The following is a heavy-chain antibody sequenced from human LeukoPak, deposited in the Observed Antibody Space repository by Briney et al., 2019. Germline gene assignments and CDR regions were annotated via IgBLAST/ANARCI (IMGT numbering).Heavy chain of an antibody. J-gene: IGHJ4*02. D-gene: IGHD3-10*01. CDR3: ARASSITTVRGHPRLFY. CDR2: INPNSGGT. Sequence: ASVKVSCKASGYTFTGYYMHWVRQAPGQGLEWMGWINPNSGGTNYAQKFQGRVTMTRDTSISTAYMELSRLRSDDTAVYYCARASSITTVRGHPRLFYWGQGTLVTVSS. CDR1: GYTFTGYY. V-gene: IGHV1-2*02.